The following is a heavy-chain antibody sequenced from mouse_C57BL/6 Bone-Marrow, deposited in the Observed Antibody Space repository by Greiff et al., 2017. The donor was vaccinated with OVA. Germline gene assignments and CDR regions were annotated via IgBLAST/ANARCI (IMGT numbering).Heavy chain of an antibody. Sequence: VQGVESGPELVKPGASVKISCKASGYAFSSSWMNWVKQRPGKGLEWIGRIYPGDGDTNYNGKFKGKATLTADKSSSTAYMQLSSLTSEDSAVYFCARTFYDGRAYWGQGTLVTVSA. CDR3: ARTFYDGRAY. J-gene: IGHJ3*01. D-gene: IGHD2-3*01. V-gene: IGHV1-82*01. CDR1: GYAFSSSW. CDR2: IYPGDGDT.